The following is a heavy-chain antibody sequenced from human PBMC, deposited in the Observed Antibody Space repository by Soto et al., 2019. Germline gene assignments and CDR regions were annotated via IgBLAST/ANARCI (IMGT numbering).Heavy chain of an antibody. V-gene: IGHV1-24*01. Sequence: GASVKVSCKVSGYTLTELSMHWVRQAPGKGLEWMGGFDPEDGETIYAQKFQGRVTMTEDTSTDTAYMELSSLRSEDTAVYYCATENYDFWSGYLIGRTSYNWFDPWGQGTLVTVS. J-gene: IGHJ5*02. CDR2: FDPEDGET. D-gene: IGHD3-3*01. CDR3: ATENYDFWSGYLIGRTSYNWFDP. CDR1: GYTLTELS.